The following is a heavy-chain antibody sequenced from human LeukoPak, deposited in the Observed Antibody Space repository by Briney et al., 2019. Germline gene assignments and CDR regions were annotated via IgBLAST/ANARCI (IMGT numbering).Heavy chain of an antibody. D-gene: IGHD2-2*01. CDR3: ARNGPEYQLPVD. V-gene: IGHV1-46*01. CDR1: GYTFTNYY. CDR2: INPSGGST. Sequence: ASVKVSCKASGYTFTNYYIHWVRQAPGQGLECMGIINPSGGSTSYAQKFQGRVTMTRDMSTSTVYMELSSLRSEDTAVYYCARNGPEYQLPVDWGQGTLVTVSS. J-gene: IGHJ4*02.